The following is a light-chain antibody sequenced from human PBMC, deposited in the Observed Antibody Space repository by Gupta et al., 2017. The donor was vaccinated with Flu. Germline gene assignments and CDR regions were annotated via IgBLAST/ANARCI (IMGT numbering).Light chain of an antibody. CDR1: QGLVYSDGNTY. Sequence: SCRSSQGLVYSDGNTYLHWFQQRPGQSPRLLIHLVSYRDPGVPDRFSGSGSGTYFTLKISRVEADDVGVYYCMQGAHWPLTFGQGTKVEIK. J-gene: IGKJ1*01. CDR3: MQGAHWPLT. V-gene: IGKV2-30*01. CDR2: LVS.